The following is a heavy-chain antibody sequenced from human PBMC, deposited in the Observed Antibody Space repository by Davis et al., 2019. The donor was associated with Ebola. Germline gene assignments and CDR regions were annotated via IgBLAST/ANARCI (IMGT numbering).Heavy chain of an antibody. D-gene: IGHD3-22*01. J-gene: IGHJ4*02. CDR2: IYYIGNT. Sequence: MPSETLSLTCTVSGGSISSYYWSWIRQPPGKGLEWIGYIYYIGNTKYNPSLKSRVTISVHTSMSQFSLELTSVTAADTAVYYCARYYYDSGGNYRMDYWGQGTLVTVSS. CDR3: ARYYYDSGGNYRMDY. CDR1: GGSISSYY. V-gene: IGHV4-59*08.